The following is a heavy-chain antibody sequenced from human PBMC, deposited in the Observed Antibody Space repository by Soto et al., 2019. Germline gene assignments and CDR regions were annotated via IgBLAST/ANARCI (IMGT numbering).Heavy chain of an antibody. V-gene: IGHV4-59*01. CDR3: ARGLPTIAGYYFDY. Sequence: SETLSLTCTVPGGSISSYYWSWIRQPPGKGLEWIGYIYYSGSTNYNPSLKSRVTISVDTSKNQFSLKLSSVTAADTAVYYCARGLPTIAGYYFDYWGQGTLVTVSS. CDR2: IYYSGST. D-gene: IGHD6-13*01. J-gene: IGHJ4*02. CDR1: GGSISSYY.